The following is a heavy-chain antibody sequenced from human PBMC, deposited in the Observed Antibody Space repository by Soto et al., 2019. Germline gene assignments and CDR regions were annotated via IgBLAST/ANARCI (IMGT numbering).Heavy chain of an antibody. D-gene: IGHD5-12*01. CDR1: GFTFSTYS. Sequence: GWSLRLSCAASGFTFSTYSMNWARQAPGKGLEWVSCISSSGSYIYYADSVKGRFTISRDNAKNSLYLQMNSLRAEDTAVYYCARDRRDGYNFDYWGQGTMGTVSS. V-gene: IGHV3-21*01. CDR2: ISSSGSYI. CDR3: ARDRRDGYNFDY. J-gene: IGHJ4*02.